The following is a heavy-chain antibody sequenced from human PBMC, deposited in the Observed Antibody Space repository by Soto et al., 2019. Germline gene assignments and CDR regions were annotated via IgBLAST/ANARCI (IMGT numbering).Heavy chain of an antibody. D-gene: IGHD6-19*01. V-gene: IGHV3-7*01. CDR2: IKQDGSER. J-gene: IGHJ4*02. CDR1: GFSLSGYW. Sequence: EVQLVESGGGLVQPGGSLRLSCAASGFSLSGYWMNWVRQAPGRGLEWVAIIKQDGSERYYVDSVKGRFTISRDNAQNSLYLQMSSLRVEDTALYYCARSSGWLHDYWGQGTLVTVSS. CDR3: ARSSGWLHDY.